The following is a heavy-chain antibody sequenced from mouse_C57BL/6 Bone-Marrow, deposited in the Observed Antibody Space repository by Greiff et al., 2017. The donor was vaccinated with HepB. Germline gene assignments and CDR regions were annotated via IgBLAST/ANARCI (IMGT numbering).Heavy chain of an antibody. CDR1: GYTFTDYN. Sequence: VQLQQSGPELVKPGASVKIPCKASGYTFTDYNMDWVKQSHGKSLEWIGDINPNNGGTIYNQKFKGKATLTVDKSSSTAYMELRSLTSEDTAVYYCASTGYGPFAYWGQGTLVTVSA. J-gene: IGHJ3*01. V-gene: IGHV1-18*01. D-gene: IGHD3-1*01. CDR3: ASTGYGPFAY. CDR2: INPNNGGT.